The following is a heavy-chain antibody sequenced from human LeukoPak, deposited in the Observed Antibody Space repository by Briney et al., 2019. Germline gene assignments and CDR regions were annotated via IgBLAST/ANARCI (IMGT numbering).Heavy chain of an antibody. V-gene: IGHV3-21*01. Sequence: PGGSLRLSCAASVFTFSSYSMNWVRQAPGKGLEWVSSISSSSSYIYYADSVKGRFTISRDNAKNSLYLQMNSLRAEDTAVYYCAKHESGSHYYDSSGPFQHWGQGTLVTVSS. J-gene: IGHJ1*01. D-gene: IGHD3-22*01. CDR1: VFTFSSYS. CDR2: ISSSSSYI. CDR3: AKHESGSHYYDSSGPFQH.